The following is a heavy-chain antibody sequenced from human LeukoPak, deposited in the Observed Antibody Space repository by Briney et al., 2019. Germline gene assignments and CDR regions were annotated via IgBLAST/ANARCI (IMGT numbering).Heavy chain of an antibody. CDR1: GGSISSYY. CDR2: IYYSGST. Sequence: SETLSLTCTVSGGSISSYYWSWIRQPPGKGLEWIGYIYYSGSTNYNPSLKSRVTISVDASKNQFSLKLSSVTAADTAAYYCATLQFPYYYDSSGYGWDAFDIWGQGTMVTVSS. V-gene: IGHV4-59*01. CDR3: ATLQFPYYYDSSGYGWDAFDI. J-gene: IGHJ3*02. D-gene: IGHD3-22*01.